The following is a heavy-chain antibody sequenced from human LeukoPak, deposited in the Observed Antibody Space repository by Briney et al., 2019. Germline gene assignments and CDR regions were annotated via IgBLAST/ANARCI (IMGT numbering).Heavy chain of an antibody. CDR2: ISAYNDNT. J-gene: IGHJ6*03. CDR1: GYTFTSYG. D-gene: IGHD5-24*01. V-gene: IGHV1-18*01. CDR3: ARVRGDVERYHYYYMDL. Sequence: GASVKVSCKASGYTFTSYGISWVRQAPGQGLEWMGWISAYNDNTHYAQSFQGRVTMTRDTSTSTAYMELRSLRSDDTALYYCARVRGDVERYHYYYMDLWGDGSTVTVSS.